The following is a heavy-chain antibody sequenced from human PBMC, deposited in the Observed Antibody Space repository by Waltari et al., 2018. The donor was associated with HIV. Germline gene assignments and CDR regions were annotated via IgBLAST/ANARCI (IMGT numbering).Heavy chain of an antibody. CDR2: IRRKTDGGTT. D-gene: IGHD3-10*01. CDR1: GFTFSKAW. Sequence: EVQLVESGGGLVKPGGSLRLSFAAYGFTFSKAWMSWVRQAPGKGLEWVGRIRRKTDGGTTDYAAPVKGRFTISRDDSKNTLYLQMDSLKTEDTAVYYCTTQRSGSGSYSNIFSGSFDLWGRGTLVTVSS. CDR3: TTQRSGSGSYSNIFSGSFDL. V-gene: IGHV3-15*01. J-gene: IGHJ2*01.